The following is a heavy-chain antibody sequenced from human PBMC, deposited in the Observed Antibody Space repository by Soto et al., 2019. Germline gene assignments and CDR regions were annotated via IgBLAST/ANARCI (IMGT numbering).Heavy chain of an antibody. CDR2: IWYDGSNK. D-gene: IGHD4-17*01. V-gene: IGHV3-30*02. J-gene: IGHJ6*02. CDR1: GFTFSSYG. Sequence: PGGSLRLSCAASGFTFSSYGMHWVRQAPGKGLEWVAVIWYDGSNKYYADSVKGRFTISRDNSKNTLYLQMNSLRAEDTAVYYCAKDARDYGDYHYYPCGTHVCGPGITVTVSS. CDR3: AKDARDYGDYHYYPCGTHV.